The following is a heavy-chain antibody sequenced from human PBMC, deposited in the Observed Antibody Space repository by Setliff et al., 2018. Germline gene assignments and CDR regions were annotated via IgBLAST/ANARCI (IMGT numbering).Heavy chain of an antibody. CDR1: GGSISSSSYY. V-gene: IGHV4-39*07. CDR2: IYYSGST. D-gene: IGHD3-3*01. Sequence: SETLSLTCTVSGGSISSSSYYWGWIRQPPGKGLEWIGSIYYSGSTYYNPSLKSRVTISVDKSKNQFSLKLSSVTAADTAVYYCARGRSNFWGYYFDYWGQGTLVTVSS. J-gene: IGHJ4*02. CDR3: ARGRSNFWGYYFDY.